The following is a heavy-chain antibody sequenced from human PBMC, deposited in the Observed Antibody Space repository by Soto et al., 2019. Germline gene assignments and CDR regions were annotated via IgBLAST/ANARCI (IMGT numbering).Heavy chain of an antibody. V-gene: IGHV4-59*08. CDR3: ARGPYYDLIWNYYYMDV. CDR2: MYYSGST. D-gene: IGHD3-16*01. CDR1: GGNIIGLD. Sequence: SLIQPHRYSVSGGNIIGLDGSWVRQTTGKGLEWIGYMYYSGSTNYNPSLKSRVTISVDTSKNHFSLRLTSVTAADTAVYYCARGPYYDLIWNYYYMDVLGKGTTVTVSS. J-gene: IGHJ6*03.